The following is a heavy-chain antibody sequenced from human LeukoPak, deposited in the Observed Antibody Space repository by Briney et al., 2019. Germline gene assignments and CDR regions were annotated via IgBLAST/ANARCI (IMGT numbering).Heavy chain of an antibody. J-gene: IGHJ4*02. Sequence: GSLRLSCAASGFTFDDYAMHWVRQAPGKGLEWVSLISGGGGSTYYADSVKGRFTISRDNAKNSLYLQMNSLRAEDTAVYYCARERAGSFDYWGQGTLVTVSS. D-gene: IGHD6-19*01. CDR1: GFTFDDYA. V-gene: IGHV3-43*02. CDR2: ISGGGGST. CDR3: ARERAGSFDY.